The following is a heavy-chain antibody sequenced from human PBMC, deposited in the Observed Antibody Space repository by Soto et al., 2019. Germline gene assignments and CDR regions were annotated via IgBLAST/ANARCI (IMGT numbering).Heavy chain of an antibody. CDR3: AKSVKQRGESTYGLLDS. V-gene: IGHV4-31*03. J-gene: IGHJ4*02. CDR2: IYYSGST. CDR1: GGSISSGAHF. D-gene: IGHD5-18*01. Sequence: SETLSLTCTISGGSISSGAHFWSWIRQHPVKGLEWIGYIYYSGSTYYNPSLKTRVTISMDTSKNQFSLNLSSVTAADTAVYYCAKSVKQRGESTYGLLDSWGQGIQVTVSS.